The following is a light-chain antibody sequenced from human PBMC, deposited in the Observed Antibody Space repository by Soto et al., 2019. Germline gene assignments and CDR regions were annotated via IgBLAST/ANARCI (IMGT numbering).Light chain of an antibody. CDR1: QSVTGTY. J-gene: IGKJ3*01. CDR2: GAS. CDR3: LQYGSSPFT. Sequence: EIVLTQSPGTLSLSPGESTTLSCRASQSVTGTYLAWYQQRLGQAPRLLIYGASSRATGIPDRFSGSGSGTDFTLTISRLEPEDFAVYYCLQYGSSPFTFGPGTKVDIK. V-gene: IGKV3-20*01.